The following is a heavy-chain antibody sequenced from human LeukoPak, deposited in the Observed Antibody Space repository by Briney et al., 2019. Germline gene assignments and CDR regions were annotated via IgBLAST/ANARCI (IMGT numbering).Heavy chain of an antibody. D-gene: IGHD4-11*01. CDR3: ARHPYLTTPFDY. CDR2: IDTSGNT. J-gene: IGHJ4*02. CDR1: SRSVNSGSYY. Sequence: SQTLSLTCTVSSRSVNSGSYYWTWILQPAGKGLEGFGHIDTSGNTNYNPTLKSRVTISVDTAKNQFSLKLSSVTAADTAVYYCARHPYLTTPFDYWGQGTLVTVSS. V-gene: IGHV4-61*09.